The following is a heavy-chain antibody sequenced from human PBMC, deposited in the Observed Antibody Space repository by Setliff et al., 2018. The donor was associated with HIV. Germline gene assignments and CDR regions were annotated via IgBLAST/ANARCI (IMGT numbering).Heavy chain of an antibody. CDR3: ATPHRGELHYFQH. J-gene: IGHJ1*01. D-gene: IGHD1-26*01. CDR2: IIPILGIP. CDR1: GGAFISHT. Sequence: SVKVSCKASGGAFISHTFTWVRQAPGQGLEWMGRIIPILGIPNYAQNFQGRLTISADKSTRTAYMELSSLRSEDTAVYYCATPHRGELHYFQHWGQGTLVTVSS. V-gene: IGHV1-69*02.